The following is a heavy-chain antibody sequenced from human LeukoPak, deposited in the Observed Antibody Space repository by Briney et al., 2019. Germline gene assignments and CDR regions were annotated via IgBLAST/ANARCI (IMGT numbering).Heavy chain of an antibody. D-gene: IGHD1-26*01. CDR2: IIPIFGTA. CDR1: GGTFSSYA. V-gene: IGHV1-69*05. CDR3: ARDNSVGDNAWWFDP. Sequence: ASVKVSCKASGGTFSSYAISWVRQAPGQGLEWMGGIIPIFGTANYAQEFQGRVTMTRDMSTSTDYMELSSLRSEDTAIYYCARDNSVGDNAWWFDPWGQGTLVTVSS. J-gene: IGHJ5*02.